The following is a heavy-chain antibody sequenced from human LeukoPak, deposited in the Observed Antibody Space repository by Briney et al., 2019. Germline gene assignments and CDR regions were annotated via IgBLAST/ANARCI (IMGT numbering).Heavy chain of an antibody. D-gene: IGHD5-12*01. J-gene: IGHJ6*03. V-gene: IGHV4-59*01. Sequence: SETLPVTCTVSGGSLSSYYWSWIRQPPGKGLEGIGYIYYSGSTNYNHSLKSRVTISVDTSKNQFSLKLSSVTAADTAVYYSARGASGYDKLDYYYYYMDVWGKGTTVTISS. CDR3: ARGASGYDKLDYYYYYMDV. CDR1: GGSLSSYY. CDR2: IYYSGST.